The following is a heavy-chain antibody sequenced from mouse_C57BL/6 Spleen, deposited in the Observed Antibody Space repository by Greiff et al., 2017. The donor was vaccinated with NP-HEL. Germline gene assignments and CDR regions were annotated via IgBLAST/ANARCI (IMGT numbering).Heavy chain of an antibody. CDR2: IYPGSGST. V-gene: IGHV1-55*01. D-gene: IGHD4-1*01. CDR3: ARSTGTRYWYFDV. Sequence: QVQLQQPGAELVKPGASVKMSCKASGYTFTSYWITWVKQWPGQGLEWIGDIYPGSGSTNYNEKFKSKATLTVETSSSTAYMQLSSLTSEDSAVYYCARSTGTRYWYFDVWGTGTTVTVSS. CDR1: GYTFTSYW. J-gene: IGHJ1*03.